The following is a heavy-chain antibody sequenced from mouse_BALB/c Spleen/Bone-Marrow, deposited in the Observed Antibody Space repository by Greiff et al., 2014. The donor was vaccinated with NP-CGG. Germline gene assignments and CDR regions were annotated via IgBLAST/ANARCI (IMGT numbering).Heavy chain of an antibody. CDR3: ASEGACYGSLFAY. Sequence: VQLQQSGAELMKPGASVKISCKASGYTFNSYWIEWIKQRPGHGLEWIGEILPGSDSINYNEKFKGKATFTTDTSSNTAYMQLSSLTSGDSAVYFCASEGACYGSLFAYWGQGTLVTVSA. J-gene: IGHJ3*01. D-gene: IGHD2-10*01. CDR1: GYTFNSYW. CDR2: ILPGSDSI. V-gene: IGHV1-9*01.